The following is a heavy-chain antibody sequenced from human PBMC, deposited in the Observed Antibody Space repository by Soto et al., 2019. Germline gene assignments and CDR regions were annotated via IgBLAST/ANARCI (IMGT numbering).Heavy chain of an antibody. Sequence: GGSLRLSCAASGFTFSSYAMSWFRQAPGKGLEWVSAISGSGGSTYYADSVKGRFTISRDNSKNTLYLQMNSLRAEDTALYYCAKATANDPRVYDYWGQGTLVTVSS. CDR3: AKATANDPRVYDY. V-gene: IGHV3-23*01. CDR2: ISGSGGST. CDR1: GFTFSSYA. J-gene: IGHJ4*02. D-gene: IGHD1-1*01.